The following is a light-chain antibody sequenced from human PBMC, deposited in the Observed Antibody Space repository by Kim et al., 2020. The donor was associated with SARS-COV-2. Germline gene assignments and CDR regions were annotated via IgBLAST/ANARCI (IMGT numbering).Light chain of an antibody. CDR1: TSDVDGYNY. Sequence: QSALTQPASVSGSPGQSITISCTGTTSDVDGYNYVSWYQQRPGKAPKLMIYEVSNRPSGVSDRFSGSKSGNTASLTISGLQAEDEADYYCSSYTSSSTLCVFGTGTKVTVL. CDR3: SSYTSSSTLCV. V-gene: IGLV2-14*01. CDR2: EVS. J-gene: IGLJ1*01.